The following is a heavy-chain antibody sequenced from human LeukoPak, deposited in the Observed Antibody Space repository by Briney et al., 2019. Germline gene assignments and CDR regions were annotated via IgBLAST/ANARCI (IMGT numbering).Heavy chain of an antibody. Sequence: GGSLRLSCAASGFTFRTYSMNWVRQAPGKGLEWVSRIKSDGSSTSYADSVKGRFTISRDNSKNTLYLQMNSLRAEDTAVYYCARDPNYYGSGSHPGAFDYWGQGTLVTVSS. CDR1: GFTFRTYS. V-gene: IGHV3-74*01. D-gene: IGHD3-10*01. CDR2: IKSDGSST. J-gene: IGHJ4*02. CDR3: ARDPNYYGSGSHPGAFDY.